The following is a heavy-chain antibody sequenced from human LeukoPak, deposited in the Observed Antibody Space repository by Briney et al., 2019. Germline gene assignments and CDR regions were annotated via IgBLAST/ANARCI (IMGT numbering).Heavy chain of an antibody. V-gene: IGHV3-21*04. Sequence: GGSLRLSRAASGFTFSSYSMNWVRQAPGKGLEWVSSISSSSSYIYYADSVKGRFTISRDNSKNTLYLQMNSLRAEDTAVYYCAKGSKYYYDSSGYYYWGQGTLVTVSS. CDR1: GFTFSSYS. J-gene: IGHJ4*02. CDR2: ISSSSSYI. CDR3: AKGSKYYYDSSGYYY. D-gene: IGHD3-22*01.